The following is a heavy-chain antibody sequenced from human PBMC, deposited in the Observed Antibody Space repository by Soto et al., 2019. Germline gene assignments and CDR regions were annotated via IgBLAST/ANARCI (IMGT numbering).Heavy chain of an antibody. V-gene: IGHV4-30-4*01. CDR3: ARVDYGDYPINFDY. CDR2: IYYSGST. Sequence: QVQLQESGPGLVKLSQTLCLTCTVSGGSISSVDNYWSWIRQPPGKGQEWIGYIYYSGSTYYNPSLKSRVTISVDTSKNQFSLKLSSVTAADTAVYYCARVDYGDYPINFDYWGQGTLVTVSS. J-gene: IGHJ4*02. D-gene: IGHD4-17*01. CDR1: GGSISSVDNY.